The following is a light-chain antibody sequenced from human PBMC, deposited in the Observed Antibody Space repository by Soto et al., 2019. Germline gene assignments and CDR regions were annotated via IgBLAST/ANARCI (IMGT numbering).Light chain of an antibody. CDR1: PSVSSY. CDR2: DAS. Sequence: EIVLTQSPATLSLSPGEKATLSCRASPSVSSYFAWYQQKPGQAPRLLMFDASIRATGIPARFSGTGSETDFTLTITSLEPEDFAVYYCQQHGNWPLTFGQGTKVEIK. CDR3: QQHGNWPLT. J-gene: IGKJ1*01. V-gene: IGKV3-11*01.